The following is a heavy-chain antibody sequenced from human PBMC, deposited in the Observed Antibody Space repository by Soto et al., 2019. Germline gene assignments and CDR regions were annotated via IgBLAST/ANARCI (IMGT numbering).Heavy chain of an antibody. CDR3: AKGSGGNCYSHFDY. J-gene: IGHJ4*02. Sequence: EVQLLESGGGLVQPGGSLRLSCAASGFTFSSYAMSWVRQAPGKGLEWVSAICGSGGATYYTDSVEGRCTISRDNSNNTLHLQMDNLGAEVTAMYYCAKGSGGNCYSHFDYCGQRTLVTVSS. D-gene: IGHD2-15*01. CDR2: ICGSGGAT. V-gene: IGHV3-23*01. CDR1: GFTFSSYA.